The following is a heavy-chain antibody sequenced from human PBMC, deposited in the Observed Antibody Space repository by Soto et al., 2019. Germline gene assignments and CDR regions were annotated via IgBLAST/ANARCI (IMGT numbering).Heavy chain of an antibody. D-gene: IGHD6-13*01. CDR2: INAGNGNT. Sequence: EASVKVSCKASGYTFTSYAMHWVRQAPGQRLEWMGWINAGNGNTKYSQKFQGRVTITRDTSASTAYMELSSLRSEDTAVYYCAREFMRSRSPFDYWGQGTLVTVSS. CDR1: GYTFTSYA. CDR3: AREFMRSRSPFDY. J-gene: IGHJ4*02. V-gene: IGHV1-3*01.